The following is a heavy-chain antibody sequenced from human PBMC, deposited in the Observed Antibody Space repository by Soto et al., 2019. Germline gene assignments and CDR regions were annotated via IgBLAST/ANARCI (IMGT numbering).Heavy chain of an antibody. CDR2: ISGNGNDA. D-gene: IGHD6-19*01. Sequence: PGGSLRLSCAASGFTFRDYAMNWVRQVPGKGLEWVSDISGNGNDARYADSVKGRFSISRDNSRNTLYLHLNRLRVDDTAVYYCGKERRGSGWSVCNFWGQGTLVTVVL. CDR3: GKERRGSGWSVCNF. CDR1: GFTFRDYA. J-gene: IGHJ4*02. V-gene: IGHV3-23*01.